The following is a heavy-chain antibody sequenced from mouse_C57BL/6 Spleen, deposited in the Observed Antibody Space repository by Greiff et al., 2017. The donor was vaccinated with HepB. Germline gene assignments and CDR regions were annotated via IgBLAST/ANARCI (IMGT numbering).Heavy chain of an antibody. J-gene: IGHJ4*01. V-gene: IGHV1-74*01. CDR2: IHPSDSDT. CDR1: GYTFTSYW. D-gene: IGHD2-4*01. Sequence: VQLQQPGAELVKPGASVKVSCKASGYTFTSYWMHWVKQRPGQGLEWIGRIHPSDSDTNYNQKFKGKATLTVDKSSSTAYMQLSSLTSEDSAVYYCAINYYEYDRIEGYYAMDYWGQGTSVTVSS. CDR3: AINYYEYDRIEGYYAMDY.